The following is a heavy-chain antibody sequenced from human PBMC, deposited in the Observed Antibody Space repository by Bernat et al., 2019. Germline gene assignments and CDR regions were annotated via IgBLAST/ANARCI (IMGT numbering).Heavy chain of an antibody. CDR1: GGTFSSYT. Sequence: QVQLVQSGAEVKKPGSSVKVSCKASGGTFSSYTISWVRQAPGQGLEWMGRIIPIIGIANYAQKFQGRVTITADKSTSTAYMELSSLRSEDTAVYYCARDSLLHRYCGGDCGFQHWGQGTLVTVSS. D-gene: IGHD2-21*02. CDR3: ARDSLLHRYCGGDCGFQH. J-gene: IGHJ1*01. CDR2: IIPIIGIA. V-gene: IGHV1-69*08.